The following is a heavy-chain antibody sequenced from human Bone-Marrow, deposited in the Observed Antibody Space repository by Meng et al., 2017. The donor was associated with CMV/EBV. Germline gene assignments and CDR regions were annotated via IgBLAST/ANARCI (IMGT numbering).Heavy chain of an antibody. Sequence: SETLSLTCTVSGGSISSYFWSWIRQPPGKGLEWIGYIYYSGSTNYNPSLKSRVTISADTSKNQFSLKLSSVTAADTAVYYCARGGTVSNFYYWGQGTLVTVSS. D-gene: IGHD4-11*01. CDR3: ARGGTVSNFYY. V-gene: IGHV4-59*01. J-gene: IGHJ4*02. CDR1: GGSISSYF. CDR2: IYYSGST.